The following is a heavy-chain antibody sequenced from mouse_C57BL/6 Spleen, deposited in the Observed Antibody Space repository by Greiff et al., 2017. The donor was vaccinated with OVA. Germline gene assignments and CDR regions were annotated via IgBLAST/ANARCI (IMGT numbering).Heavy chain of an antibody. Sequence: EVMLVESGGGLVKPGGSLKLSCAASGFTFSDYGMHWVRQAPEKGLEWVAYISSGSSTIYYADTVKGRFTISRDNAKNTLFLQMTSLRSEDTAMYYCARYDGYYYYAMDYWGQGTSVTVSS. J-gene: IGHJ4*01. CDR2: ISSGSSTI. CDR3: ARYDGYYYYAMDY. CDR1: GFTFSDYG. D-gene: IGHD2-3*01. V-gene: IGHV5-17*01.